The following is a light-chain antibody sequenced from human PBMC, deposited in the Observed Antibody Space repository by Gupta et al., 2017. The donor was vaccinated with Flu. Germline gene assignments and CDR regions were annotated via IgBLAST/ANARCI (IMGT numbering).Light chain of an antibody. CDR1: QSISSY. Sequence: PSSLSASVGDRVTITCRASQSISSYLNWYQQKPGKAPKLLIYAASSLQSGVPSRFSGSGSGTDFTLTISSLQPEDFATYYCQQSYSTPPSFGQGTKVEIK. J-gene: IGKJ1*01. CDR2: AAS. CDR3: QQSYSTPPS. V-gene: IGKV1-39*01.